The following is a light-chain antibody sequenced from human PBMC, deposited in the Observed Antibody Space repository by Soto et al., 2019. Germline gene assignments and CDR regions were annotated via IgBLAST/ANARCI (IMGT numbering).Light chain of an antibody. V-gene: IGKV1-39*01. Sequence: DIQMTQSPSSLSASVGDRVTITCRASQSISNFLNWYQQKPGKAPKLLIYAASSFQSGVPSRFSGSGSGTDFTLTISSLQPEDFATYYCQQSYSTPRTFGQGTKLDMK. CDR3: QQSYSTPRT. CDR2: AAS. CDR1: QSISNF. J-gene: IGKJ1*01.